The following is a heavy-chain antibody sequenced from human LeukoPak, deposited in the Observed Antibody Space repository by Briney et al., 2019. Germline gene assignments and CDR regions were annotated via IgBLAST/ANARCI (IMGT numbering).Heavy chain of an antibody. D-gene: IGHD3-22*01. CDR3: ARDLREKSRGYFWDDFDY. V-gene: IGHV3-21*01. J-gene: IGHJ4*02. CDR1: GFTFSSYS. Sequence: GGSLRLSCAASGFTFSSYSMNWVRQAPGKGLEWVSSISSSSSYIYYADSVKGRFTISRDNAKNSLYLQMNSLRAEDTAVYYCARDLREKSRGYFWDDFDYWGQGTLVTVSS. CDR2: ISSSSSYI.